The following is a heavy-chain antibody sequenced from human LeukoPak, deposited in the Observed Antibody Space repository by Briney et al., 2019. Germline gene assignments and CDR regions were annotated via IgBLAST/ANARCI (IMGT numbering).Heavy chain of an antibody. V-gene: IGHV1-69*13. Sequence: SVKVSCKASGGTFSSYAISWVRQAPGQGLEWMGGIIPIFGTANYAQKFQGRVTITADESTSTAYMELSSLRSEDTAVYYCARAPLGSPRQARGPPYYYGMDVWGKGTTVTVSS. CDR2: IIPIFGTA. J-gene: IGHJ6*04. D-gene: IGHD3-10*01. CDR3: ARAPLGSPRQARGPPYYYGMDV. CDR1: GGTFSSYA.